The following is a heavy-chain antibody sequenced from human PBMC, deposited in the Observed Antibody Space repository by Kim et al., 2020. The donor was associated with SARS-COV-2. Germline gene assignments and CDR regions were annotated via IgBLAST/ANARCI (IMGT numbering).Heavy chain of an antibody. CDR3: ARRGMGYDSSGL. CDR2: T. J-gene: IGHJ4*02. V-gene: IGHV4-4*02. Sequence: TNHNPSLKSRVTISVDKSKSQFSLKLSSVTAADTAVYYCARRGMGYDSSGLWGQGTLVTVSS. D-gene: IGHD3-22*01.